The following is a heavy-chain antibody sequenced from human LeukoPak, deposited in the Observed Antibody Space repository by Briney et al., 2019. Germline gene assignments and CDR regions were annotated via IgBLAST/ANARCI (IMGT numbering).Heavy chain of an antibody. J-gene: IGHJ4*02. V-gene: IGHV3-30*18. Sequence: GGSLRLSCAASGFTFSSYGMHWVRQAPGKGLEWVAVISYDGSNKYYADSVKGRFTISRDNSKNTLYLQMNSLRAEDTAVYYCAKGGRGALDYWGQGSLVTVSS. CDR2: ISYDGSNK. CDR3: AKGGRGALDY. D-gene: IGHD3-10*01. CDR1: GFTFSSYG.